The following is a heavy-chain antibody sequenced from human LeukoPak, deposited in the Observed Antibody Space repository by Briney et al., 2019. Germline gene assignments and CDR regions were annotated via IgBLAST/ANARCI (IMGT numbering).Heavy chain of an antibody. J-gene: IGHJ4*02. CDR3: VGVVRHYFDY. Sequence: PGGSLRLSCAASGFTFSSYAMSWVRQAPGKGLEWVSAFSGSGGSTYYADSVKGRFTISRDNTKNTLYLQMNSLRAEDTAVYYCVGVVRHYFDYWGQGTLATVSS. V-gene: IGHV3-23*01. CDR1: GFTFSSYA. D-gene: IGHD4-23*01. CDR2: FSGSGGST.